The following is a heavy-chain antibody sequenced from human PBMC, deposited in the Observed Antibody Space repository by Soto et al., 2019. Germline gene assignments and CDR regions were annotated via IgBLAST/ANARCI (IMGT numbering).Heavy chain of an antibody. CDR2: ISGSGGST. CDR3: AKLQDRSGWNPMGY. D-gene: IGHD6-19*01. V-gene: IGHV3-23*01. J-gene: IGHJ4*02. CDR1: GFTFSSFA. Sequence: EVQLLESGGGLVQPGGSLRLSCAASGFTFSSFAMSWVRQAPGKGLEWVSAISGSGGSTYYADSVKGRFTISRDNSKNTLHLQMNSLRAEDTALYYCAKLQDRSGWNPMGYWGQGTLVTVSS.